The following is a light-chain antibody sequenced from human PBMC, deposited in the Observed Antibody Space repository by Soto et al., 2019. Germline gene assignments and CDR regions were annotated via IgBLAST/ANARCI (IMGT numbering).Light chain of an antibody. CDR2: EVS. V-gene: IGLV2-14*01. CDR1: SSDVGGYNY. Sequence: QSVLTHPASVSWSPGHSITISCTGTSSDVGGYNYVSWYQHHPGKAPKLMIYEVSNRPSGVSNRFSGSKSGNTASLTISGLQAEDEADYYCSSYTSSDNRVFGTGTKVTVL. CDR3: SSYTSSDNRV. J-gene: IGLJ1*01.